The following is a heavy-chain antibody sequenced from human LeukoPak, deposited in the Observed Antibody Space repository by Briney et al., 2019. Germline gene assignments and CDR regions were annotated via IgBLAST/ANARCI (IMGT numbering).Heavy chain of an antibody. J-gene: IGHJ3*02. CDR1: GFSLSPSGVG. Sequence: SGPTLVNPTQTLTLTCTFSGFSLSPSGVGVGWIRQPPGKALEWLALIFWGDDERYSPSLQSQLTITKDTSKNQVVLTMTNMDPVDTATYYCAHESASGTSTAAFDIWGQGTMVTVSS. D-gene: IGHD3-10*01. CDR2: IFWGDDE. CDR3: AHESASGTSTAAFDI. V-gene: IGHV2-5*02.